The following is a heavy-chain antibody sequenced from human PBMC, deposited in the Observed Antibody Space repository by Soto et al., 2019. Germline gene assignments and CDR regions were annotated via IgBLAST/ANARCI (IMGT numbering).Heavy chain of an antibody. D-gene: IGHD3-3*01. Sequence: EVQLVESGGGLVQPGGSLRLSCAASGFTFSSYWMSWVRQAPGKGLEWVANIKQDGSEKYYVDSVKGRFTISRDNAKNSLYLQMNSLRAEDTAVYYCARRMVTYYDFTGGFDYWGQGTLVTVSS. CDR3: ARRMVTYYDFTGGFDY. CDR1: GFTFSSYW. J-gene: IGHJ4*02. V-gene: IGHV3-7*01. CDR2: IKQDGSEK.